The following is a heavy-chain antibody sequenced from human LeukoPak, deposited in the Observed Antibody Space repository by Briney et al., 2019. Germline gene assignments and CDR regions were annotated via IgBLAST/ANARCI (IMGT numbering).Heavy chain of an antibody. CDR3: ARQTAMGRSGDY. CDR1: GYRFTGYW. Sequence: GESLKISCKASGYRFTGYWIGWVRQTPGKGLEWMGIIYPGDSDAKYSPSFQGQVTISVDKSLTTAYLQWNSLKASDTAMYFCARQTAMGRSGDYWGQGTLVTVSS. J-gene: IGHJ4*02. CDR2: IYPGDSDA. D-gene: IGHD5-18*01. V-gene: IGHV5-51*01.